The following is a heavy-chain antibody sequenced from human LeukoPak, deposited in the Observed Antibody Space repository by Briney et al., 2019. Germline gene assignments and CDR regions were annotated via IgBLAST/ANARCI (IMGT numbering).Heavy chain of an antibody. CDR3: ARVTLTSANFDY. V-gene: IGHV3-48*03. CDR2: ISSSGSTI. CDR1: GFTFSSYE. J-gene: IGHJ4*02. Sequence: PGGSLRPSCAASGFTFSSYEMNWVRQAPGKGLEWVSYISSSGSTIYYADSVKGRFTISRDNAKNSLYLQMNSLRAEDTAVYYCARVTLTSANFDYWGQGTLVTVSS.